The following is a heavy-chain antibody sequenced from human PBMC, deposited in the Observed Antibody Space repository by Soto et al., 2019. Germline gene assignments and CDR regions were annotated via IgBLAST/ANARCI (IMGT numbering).Heavy chain of an antibody. D-gene: IGHD1-26*01. J-gene: IGHJ4*02. V-gene: IGHV4-31*03. CDR2: IYYSGST. Sequence: SETLSLTCTVSGASISNGNYYWSWIRQHPGKGLEWIGYIYYSGSTYYNPSLKSRATISKDTSKNQFSLKLSSVTAADTAVYYCATLLVGTSPYYFDYWGQGTLVTVSS. CDR3: ATLLVGTSPYYFDY. CDR1: GASISNGNYY.